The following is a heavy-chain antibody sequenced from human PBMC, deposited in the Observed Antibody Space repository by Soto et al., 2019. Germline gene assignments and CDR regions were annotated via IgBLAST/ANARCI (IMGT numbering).Heavy chain of an antibody. Sequence: PSETLSLTCSVSGGSISSRTFWWAWIRQPPGKGLEWIGDMYYSGSSYSSPSLKSRVTLSVDTSKNQLSLQLNSVTAADTAVYYCARHPRDDYNYGGSGIFDYWGQGTLVTVSS. CDR1: GGSISSRTFW. J-gene: IGHJ4*02. V-gene: IGHV4-39*01. D-gene: IGHD4-4*01. CDR2: MYYSGSS. CDR3: ARHPRDDYNYGGSGIFDY.